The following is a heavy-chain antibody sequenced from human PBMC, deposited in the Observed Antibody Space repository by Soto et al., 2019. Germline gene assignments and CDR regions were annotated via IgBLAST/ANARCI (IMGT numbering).Heavy chain of an antibody. Sequence: QVQLQQWGAGLLKPSETLSLTCAVYGGSFSGYYWSWIRQPPGKGLEWIGENNHSGSTNYSPSLKMLLYVSVDTSKDQFSRKLSSVSAADTAVYYCAYHGECRSNSCCYMDVWGKGTTVTVS. CDR1: GGSFSGYY. CDR2: NNHSGST. CDR3: AYHGECRSNSCCYMDV. D-gene: IGHD2-2*01. V-gene: IGHV4-34*01. J-gene: IGHJ6*03.